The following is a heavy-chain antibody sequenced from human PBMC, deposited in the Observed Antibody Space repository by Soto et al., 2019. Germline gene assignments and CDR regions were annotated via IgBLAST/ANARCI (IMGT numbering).Heavy chain of an antibody. CDR1: GGSISSGDYY. CDR2: IYYSGST. Sequence: PSEPLSLTCTVSGGSISSGDYYWSWIRQPPGKGLEWIGYIYYSGSTYYNPSLKSRVTISVDTSKNQFSLKLSSVTAADTAVYYCARGLVVTLLWDYGSGSSCFDYWGQGTLVTVSS. D-gene: IGHD3-10*01. J-gene: IGHJ4*02. V-gene: IGHV4-30-4*01. CDR3: ARGLVVTLLWDYGSGSSCFDY.